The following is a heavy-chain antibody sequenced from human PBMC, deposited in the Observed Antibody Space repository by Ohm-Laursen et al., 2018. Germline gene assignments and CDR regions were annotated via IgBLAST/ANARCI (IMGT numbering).Heavy chain of an antibody. CDR2: ISVSGSST. Sequence: SPRLSCSASGFTFSISGMTWVRQAPGKGLEWVSGISVSGSSTDYADSVKGRFTISRDNAKNSLYLQMNSLRAGDTAVYYCARDSEVRYYYYGMDVWGQGTTVTVSS. D-gene: IGHD3-10*01. V-gene: IGHV3-23*01. CDR1: GFTFSISG. CDR3: ARDSEVRYYYYGMDV. J-gene: IGHJ6*02.